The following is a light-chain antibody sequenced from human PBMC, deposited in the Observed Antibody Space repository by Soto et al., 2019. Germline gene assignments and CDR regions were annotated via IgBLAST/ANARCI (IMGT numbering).Light chain of an antibody. Sequence: IVLTQSPGSRSWSPGEIATLSVRASQSVSSYLAWYQQKPGQAPRLLIYGASTRATGIPARFSGSGSGTEFTLTISSLQSEDFAVYYCQQYNNWPRTFGQGTKVDIK. CDR3: QQYNNWPRT. CDR1: QSVSSY. V-gene: IGKV3-15*01. J-gene: IGKJ1*01. CDR2: GAS.